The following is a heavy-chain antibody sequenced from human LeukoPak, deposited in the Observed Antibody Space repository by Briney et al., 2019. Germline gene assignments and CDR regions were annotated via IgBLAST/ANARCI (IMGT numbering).Heavy chain of an antibody. CDR2: TNPNSGNT. V-gene: IGHV1-8*03. CDR3: ARGPPGREYCSRTSCYPFDY. CDR1: GYTFTTSHD. Sequence: ASVKVSCKASGYTFTTSHDINWVRQATGQGLEWMGWTNPNSGNTGYAQKFQGRVTITRNTSISTAYMELSSLRSEDTAVYYCARGPPGREYCSRTSCYPFDYWGQGTLVTVSS. D-gene: IGHD2-2*01. J-gene: IGHJ4*02.